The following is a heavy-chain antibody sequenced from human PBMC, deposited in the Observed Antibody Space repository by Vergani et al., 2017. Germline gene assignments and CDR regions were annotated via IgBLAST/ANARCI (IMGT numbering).Heavy chain of an antibody. V-gene: IGHV3-23*04. D-gene: IGHD2-21*01. CDR1: GFTFSSYA. CDR3: AKARDPNCKGGNCYSYYYGLDL. J-gene: IGHJ6*02. CDR2: ISGSGGST. Sequence: QLVESGGGLVKPGGSLRLSCAASGFTFSSYAMSWVRQAPGKGLEWVSAISGSGGSTFYTDSVKGRFTISRDNSKDTLYLQMNSLRVEDTAIYYCAKARDPNCKGGNCYSYYYGLDLWGQGTTVTVSS.